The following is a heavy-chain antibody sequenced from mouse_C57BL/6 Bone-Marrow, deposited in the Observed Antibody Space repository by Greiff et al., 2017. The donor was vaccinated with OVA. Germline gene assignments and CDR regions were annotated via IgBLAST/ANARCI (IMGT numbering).Heavy chain of an antibody. CDR1: GYTFTSYW. Sequence: QVQLQQPGAELVKPGASVKMSCKASGYTFTSYWITWVKQRPGQGLEWIGDIYPGSGSINYNEKFKSKATLTVDTSSSTAYMQLSSLTSEDSAVYYCAGRYYGSSNWYVDVWGAGTTVTVTS. J-gene: IGHJ1*01. D-gene: IGHD1-1*01. V-gene: IGHV1-55*01. CDR2: IYPGSGSI. CDR3: AGRYYGSSNWYVDV.